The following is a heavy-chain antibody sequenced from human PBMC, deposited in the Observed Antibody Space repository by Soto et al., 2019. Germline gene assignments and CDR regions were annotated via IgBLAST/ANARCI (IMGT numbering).Heavy chain of an antibody. J-gene: IGHJ4*02. D-gene: IGHD4-17*01. CDR3: AGEGDYGDYGSDC. Sequence: SETLSLTCTVSGGSISSGGFYWSWIRQHPGKGLEWIGYIYYSGSTYYNPSLKSRVTIPVDTSKNQFSLKLSSVTAADTAVYYCAGEGDYGDYGSDCWGQGTLVTVST. CDR2: IYYSGST. CDR1: GGSISSGGFY. V-gene: IGHV4-31*03.